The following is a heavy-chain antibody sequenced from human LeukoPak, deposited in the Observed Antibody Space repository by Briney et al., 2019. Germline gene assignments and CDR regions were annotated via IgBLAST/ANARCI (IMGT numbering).Heavy chain of an antibody. Sequence: PVASVKVSCKASGYTFTNYGVTWVRQAPGQGVEWMGWISTYNGNTNYAQKLQGRVTMTTDTSTSTAYMELRSLRSDDTAVYYCARDRGYSSGREGFDPWGQGTLVTVSS. D-gene: IGHD6-19*01. J-gene: IGHJ5*02. CDR1: GYTFTNYG. CDR2: ISTYNGNT. CDR3: ARDRGYSSGREGFDP. V-gene: IGHV1-18*01.